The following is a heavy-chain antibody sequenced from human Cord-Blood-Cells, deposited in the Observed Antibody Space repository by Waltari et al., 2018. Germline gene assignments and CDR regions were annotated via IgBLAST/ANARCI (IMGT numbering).Heavy chain of an antibody. J-gene: IGHJ6*02. Sequence: QVQLQQWGAGLLKPSETLSLTCAVYGGSFSGYYWSWIRQPPGKGREWIGEINHSGSTNYNPSLKSRVTISVDTSKNQFSLKLSSVTAADTAVYYCARGGGYYYDSSGYYYYYGVDVWGQGTTVTVSS. CDR1: GGSFSGYY. CDR3: ARGGGYYYDSSGYYYYYGVDV. V-gene: IGHV4-34*01. CDR2: INHSGST. D-gene: IGHD3-22*01.